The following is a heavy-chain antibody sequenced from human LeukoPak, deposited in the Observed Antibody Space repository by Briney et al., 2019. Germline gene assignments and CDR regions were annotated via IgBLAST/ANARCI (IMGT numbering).Heavy chain of an antibody. CDR2: IKQDGSEK. V-gene: IGHV3-7*01. D-gene: IGHD7-27*01. J-gene: IGHJ5*02. CDR3: ARGVWAPFDP. CDR1: GFTFSDYY. Sequence: GGSLRISCAASGFTFSDYYMSWIRQAPGKGLEWVANIKQDGSEKNYVDSVKGRFSISRDNAKNSLILQMNSLRDEDTAVYYCARGVWAPFDPWGQGTLVSVSS.